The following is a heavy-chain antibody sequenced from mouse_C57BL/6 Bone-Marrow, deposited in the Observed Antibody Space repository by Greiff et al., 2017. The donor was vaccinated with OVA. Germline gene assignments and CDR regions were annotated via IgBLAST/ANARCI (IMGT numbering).Heavy chain of an antibody. CDR2: INPSSGYT. Sequence: QVQLQQSGAELARPGASVKMSCKASGYTFTSYTMHWVKQRPGQGLEWIGYINPSSGYTKYNQKFKDKATLTADKSSSTAYMQLSSLTSEDSAVYYCYYYGSSAWFAYWGQGTLVTVSA. J-gene: IGHJ3*01. CDR3: YYYGSSAWFAY. V-gene: IGHV1-4*01. D-gene: IGHD1-1*01. CDR1: GYTFTSYT.